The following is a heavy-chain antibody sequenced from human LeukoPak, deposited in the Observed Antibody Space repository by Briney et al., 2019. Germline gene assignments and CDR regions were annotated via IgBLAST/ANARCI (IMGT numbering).Heavy chain of an antibody. CDR2: IYHSGST. Sequence: SETLSLTCAISGGSISSSNWWSWVRQPPGKGLEWIGEIYHSGSTNYNPSLRSRVTISVDRSKNQFSLKLSSVTAADTAVYYCARANDDYVWGSYRYKPYFDYWGQGTLVTVSS. CDR1: GGSISSSNW. V-gene: IGHV4-4*02. CDR3: ARANDDYVWGSYRYKPYFDY. D-gene: IGHD3-16*02. J-gene: IGHJ4*02.